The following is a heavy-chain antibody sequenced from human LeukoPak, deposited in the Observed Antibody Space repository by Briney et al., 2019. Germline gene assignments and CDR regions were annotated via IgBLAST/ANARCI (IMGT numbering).Heavy chain of an antibody. Sequence: GGSLRLSCAASGFTFRSYGMAWVRQAPGKGLEWVSVISFDGGNKYYGDSVKGRFTISRDNSKNTVYLQMNSLRDEDTAVYYCAREEAVTTAFDYWGQGTLVTVSS. CDR1: GFTFRSYG. CDR3: AREEAVTTAFDY. D-gene: IGHD4-17*01. J-gene: IGHJ4*02. CDR2: ISFDGGNK. V-gene: IGHV3-30*03.